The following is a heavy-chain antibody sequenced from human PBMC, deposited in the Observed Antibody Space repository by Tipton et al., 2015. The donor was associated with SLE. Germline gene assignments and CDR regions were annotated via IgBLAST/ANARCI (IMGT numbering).Heavy chain of an antibody. J-gene: IGHJ4*02. CDR2: SNKNGAT. CDR1: GFIFSTYS. V-gene: IGHV3-64*04. CDR3: AVGSDCSQ. Sequence: SLRLSCSASGFIFSTYSMHWVRQAPGKGLEFVSASNKNGATFYADSVKGRFTVSRDNSKNTVYLQMDSLRVEDTAEYYCAVGSDCSQWGQGTPVSVSS. D-gene: IGHD2-21*02.